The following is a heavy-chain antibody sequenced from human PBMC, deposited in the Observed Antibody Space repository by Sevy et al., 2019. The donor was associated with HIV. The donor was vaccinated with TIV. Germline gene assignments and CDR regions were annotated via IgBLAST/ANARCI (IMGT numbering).Heavy chain of an antibody. Sequence: SETLSLTCTVSGDSISSYYWSWIRQPAGKGLEWIGRIYTSGRTNYNPSLKSRVTMSVDTSKNQFSLKLRSVTATDTAVYCCTGGEVQLWPSGFDYWGQGTLVTVSS. V-gene: IGHV4-4*07. J-gene: IGHJ4*02. CDR2: IYTSGRT. CDR3: TGGEVQLWPSGFDY. CDR1: GDSISSYY. D-gene: IGHD1-1*01.